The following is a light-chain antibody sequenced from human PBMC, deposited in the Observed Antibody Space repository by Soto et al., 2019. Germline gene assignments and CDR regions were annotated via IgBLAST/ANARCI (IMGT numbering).Light chain of an antibody. CDR1: STDFGSYNY. Sequence: QSVLTQPASVSGSPGQSITISCTGTSTDFGSYNYVSWLQQYPGKAPKLVIYDVTNRPSGVSDRFSGSKSGNTASLTISGLQAEDEAEYYCSAYTTLPTHYVFGAGTKVTVL. J-gene: IGLJ1*01. V-gene: IGLV2-14*03. CDR3: SAYTTLPTHYV. CDR2: DVT.